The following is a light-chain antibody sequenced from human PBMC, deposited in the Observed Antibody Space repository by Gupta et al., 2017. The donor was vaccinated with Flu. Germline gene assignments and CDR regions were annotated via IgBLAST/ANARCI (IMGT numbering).Light chain of an antibody. CDR1: RDISNY. Sequence: DIQMPQFPSSLSASVGDRVIITCQASRDISNYLNWYQHKPGRVPKLPICDASTLEGGVPSRFSGSGSGTDFTFAISSLQPEDIATYYCQQADNFPLAFGGATKVEI. V-gene: IGKV1-33*01. CDR2: DAS. CDR3: QQADNFPLA. J-gene: IGKJ4*01.